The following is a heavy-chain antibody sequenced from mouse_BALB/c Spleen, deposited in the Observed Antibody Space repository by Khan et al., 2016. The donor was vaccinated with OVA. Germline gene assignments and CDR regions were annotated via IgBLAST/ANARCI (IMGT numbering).Heavy chain of an antibody. CDR2: IWGDGST. CDR3: ARAYYGNYKEAMDY. V-gene: IGHV2-6-7*01. D-gene: IGHD2-10*01. CDR1: GFSLTGYG. J-gene: IGHJ4*01. Sequence: VKLLESGPGLVAPSQSLSITCTVSGFSLTGYGVNWVRQPPGKGLEWLGMIWGDGSTDYNSALKSRLSISKDNSKSQVFLKMNSLQTDDTARYSCARAYYGNYKEAMDYWGQGTSVTVSS.